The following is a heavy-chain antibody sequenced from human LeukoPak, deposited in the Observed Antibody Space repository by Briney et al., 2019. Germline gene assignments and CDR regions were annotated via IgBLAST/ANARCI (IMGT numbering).Heavy chain of an antibody. V-gene: IGHV3-23*01. D-gene: IGHD6-6*01. CDR3: ARRGSSSPPYYYYYMDV. CDR2: ISGSGGST. J-gene: IGHJ6*03. Sequence: GGSLRLSCAASGFTFSSYAMSWVRQAPGKGLEWVSAISGSGGSTYYADSVKGRFTISRDNSKNTLYLQMNSLRAEDTAVYYCARRGSSSPPYYYYYMDVWGKGTTVTVSS. CDR1: GFTFSSYA.